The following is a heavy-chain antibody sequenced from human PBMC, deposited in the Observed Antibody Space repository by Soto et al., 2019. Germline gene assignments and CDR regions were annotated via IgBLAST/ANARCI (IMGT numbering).Heavy chain of an antibody. J-gene: IGHJ5*02. CDR3: ARWIRGGYSDWFDP. Sequence: QVQLVQSGAEVKKPGASVKVSCKASGYNFMRYGFTWVRQAPGQGLEWMGWSNVDNGETKYPQKIQGRVTMTTDTSTSTVYMELRSLTSDDTAVYYCARWIRGGYSDWFDPWGHGTLVTVSS. V-gene: IGHV1-18*04. D-gene: IGHD1-1*01. CDR2: SNVDNGET. CDR1: GYNFMRYG.